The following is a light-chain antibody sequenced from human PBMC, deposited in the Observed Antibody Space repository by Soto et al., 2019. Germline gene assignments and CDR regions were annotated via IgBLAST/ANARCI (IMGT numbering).Light chain of an antibody. V-gene: IGKV1-39*01. CDR2: AAS. Sequence: DIQMTQSPSSLSATVGDRVTITCRASQTIGKYLNWYQQQPGKAPKLLIYAASTLQSGVPSRFSGSGSGTDFTLTISCLQSEDFATYYCQQYYSYPITFGQGTRLEIK. J-gene: IGKJ5*01. CDR1: QTIGKY. CDR3: QQYYSYPIT.